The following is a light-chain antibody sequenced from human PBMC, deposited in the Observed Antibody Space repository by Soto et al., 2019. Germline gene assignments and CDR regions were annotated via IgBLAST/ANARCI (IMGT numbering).Light chain of an antibody. V-gene: IGLV2-14*01. CDR3: NSYTTSSTFV. CDR1: SSDVGGFNY. Sequence: QSALTQPASVSGSPGQSITISCTGTSSDVGGFNYVSWYQQHPGKAPKLVIYGVFNRPSGVSNRFSGPRSGNTASLTISGLQAEDEAEYYCNSYTTSSTFVFGTGTKVTVL. J-gene: IGLJ1*01. CDR2: GVF.